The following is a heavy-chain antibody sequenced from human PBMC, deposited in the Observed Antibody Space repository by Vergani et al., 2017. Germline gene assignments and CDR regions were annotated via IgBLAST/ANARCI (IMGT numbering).Heavy chain of an antibody. J-gene: IGHJ6*03. CDR3: ARQKDYYMDV. CDR1: GGSFNTYY. Sequence: VQLQESGPGLLKPSETLSLTCTVSGGSFNTYYWSWIRQSPGKGLEWIGYIYSTGSTNYNPSLESRLTISLDTSENHLSLKLTSVTAADTAVYYCARQKDYYMDVWGKGATVTVS. V-gene: IGHV4-59*08. CDR2: IYSTGST.